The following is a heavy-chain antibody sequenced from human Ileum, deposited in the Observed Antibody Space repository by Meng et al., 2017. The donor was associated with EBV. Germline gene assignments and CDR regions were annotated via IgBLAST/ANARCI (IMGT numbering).Heavy chain of an antibody. CDR2: INESGST. CDR3: RNAFCSAAAGCSDY. Sequence: QVQLQQWGAGLLKPSVSLSSTCAGYGGSFRGNYWSWIRQSPGKRLEWIGEINESGSTNYNPSLKSRVTILMDTSKNQFSLKLTSVTAADAAVYYCRNAFCSAAAGCSDYWGQGTLVTVSS. V-gene: IGHV4-34*01. D-gene: IGHD3-3*01. CDR1: GGSFRGNY. J-gene: IGHJ4*02.